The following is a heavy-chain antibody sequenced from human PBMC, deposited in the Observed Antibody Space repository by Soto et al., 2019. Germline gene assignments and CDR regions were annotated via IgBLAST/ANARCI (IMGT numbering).Heavy chain of an antibody. CDR3: ARGLGTRTLYGMDV. CDR1: GYTFTGYY. CDR2: INPNSGGT. Sequence: SVKVSCKASGYTFTGYYMHWVRQAPGQGLEWMGWINPNSGGTNYAQKFQGRVTMTRDTSISTAYMELSRLRSDDTAVYYCARGLGTRTLYGMDVWGQGTTVTVSS. V-gene: IGHV1-2*02. D-gene: IGHD3-16*01. J-gene: IGHJ6*02.